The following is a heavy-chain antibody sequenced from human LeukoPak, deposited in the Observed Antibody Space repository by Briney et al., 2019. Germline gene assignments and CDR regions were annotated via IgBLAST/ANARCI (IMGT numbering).Heavy chain of an antibody. J-gene: IGHJ4*02. CDR2: IYYSGST. CDR3: ASAITVTTDY. V-gene: IGHV4-38-2*02. CDR1: GYSISSGYY. D-gene: IGHD4-17*01. Sequence: PSETLSLTCTVSGYSISSGYYWGWIRQPPGKGLEWIGSIYYSGSTYYNPSLKSRLTISLDTSKNQFSLSLSSVTAADTAVYYCASAITVTTDYWGQGTLVTVSS.